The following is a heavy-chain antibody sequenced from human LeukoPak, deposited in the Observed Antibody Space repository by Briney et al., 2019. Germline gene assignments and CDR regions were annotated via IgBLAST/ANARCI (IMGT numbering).Heavy chain of an antibody. V-gene: IGHV3-23*01. CDR2: IHASGYT. D-gene: IGHD2-8*01. CDR3: AKDTSIGRYCTNGVCSPFDY. CDR1: GFALDIYA. Sequence: GGSLRLSCAASGFALDIYAMNWVRQAPGKGLEWVSSIHASGYTYLADSVKGRFTISRDNSRSTLYLQMNSLRAEDTALYYCAKDTSIGRYCTNGVCSPFDYWGQGTLVTVSS. J-gene: IGHJ4*02.